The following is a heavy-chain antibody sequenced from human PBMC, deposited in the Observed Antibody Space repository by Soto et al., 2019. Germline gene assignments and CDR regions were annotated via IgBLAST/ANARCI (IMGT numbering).Heavy chain of an antibody. CDR2: IKGSGAIT. J-gene: IGHJ4*02. CDR1: GFTFSSYA. V-gene: IGHV3-23*01. D-gene: IGHD4-4*01. CDR3: AKDSRSTITNRGCFDY. Sequence: EVQLLESGGGLVQPGGSLRLSCAASGFTFSSYAMSWVRQAPGKGLEWVSGIKGSGAITYYADSVKGRFTISRDNSKNTLYLQMNSLRAEDTAIYFCAKDSRSTITNRGCFDYWGQGTLVTVSS.